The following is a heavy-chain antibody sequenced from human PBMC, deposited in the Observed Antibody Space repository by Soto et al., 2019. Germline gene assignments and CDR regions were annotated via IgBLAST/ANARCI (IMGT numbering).Heavy chain of an antibody. CDR2: IIPIFGTA. J-gene: IGHJ6*02. D-gene: IGHD3-3*01. CDR3: ARELYYDFWSGYYRAYYYYGMDV. CDR1: GGTFSSYA. Sequence: GASVKVSCKASGGTFSSYAISWVRQAPGQGLEWMGGIIPIFGTANYAQKFQGRVTITADKSTSTAYMELSSPRSEDTAVYYCARELYYDFWSGYYRAYYYYGMDVWGQGTTVTVSS. V-gene: IGHV1-69*06.